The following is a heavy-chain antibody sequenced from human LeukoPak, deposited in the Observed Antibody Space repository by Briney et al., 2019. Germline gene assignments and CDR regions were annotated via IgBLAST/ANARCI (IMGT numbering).Heavy chain of an antibody. D-gene: IGHD1-26*01. Sequence: GGSLRLSCAASGFTFSSYAMSWVRQAPGKGLEWVSAISGSGGSTYYADSVKGRFTISGDNSKNTLYLQMNSLRAEDTAVYYCAKADSGSYSSFDYWGQGTLVTVSS. CDR1: GFTFSSYA. J-gene: IGHJ4*02. CDR2: ISGSGGST. V-gene: IGHV3-23*01. CDR3: AKADSGSYSSFDY.